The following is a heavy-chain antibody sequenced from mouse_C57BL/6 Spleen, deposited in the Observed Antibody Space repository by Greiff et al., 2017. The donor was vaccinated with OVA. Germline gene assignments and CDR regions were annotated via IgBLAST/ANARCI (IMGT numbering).Heavy chain of an antibody. D-gene: IGHD1-1*01. Sequence: QVQLQQPGAELVRPGTSVKLSCKASGYTFTSYWMHWVKQRPGPGLEWIGVIDPSDSYTNYNQKFKGKATLTVDTSSSTAYMQLSSLTSEDSAVYYCARRGIYYYGSRGDYFDYWGQGTTLTVSS. CDR1: GYTFTSYW. V-gene: IGHV1-59*01. CDR2: IDPSDSYT. CDR3: ARRGIYYYGSRGDYFDY. J-gene: IGHJ2*01.